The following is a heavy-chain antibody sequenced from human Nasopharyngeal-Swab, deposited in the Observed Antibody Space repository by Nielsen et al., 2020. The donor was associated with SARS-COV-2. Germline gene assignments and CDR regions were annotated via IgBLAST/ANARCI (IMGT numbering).Heavy chain of an antibody. CDR2: LYYSGIT. V-gene: IGHV4-59*01. J-gene: IGHJ4*02. D-gene: IGHD3-10*01. CDR3: AREAYYYGSGTYDS. Sequence: WIRQPPGKGLEWIGYLYYSGITNYNPSLMSRVTISIDKSKNQFSLNLSSVNAADTAVYSCAREAYYYGSGTYDSWGQGTLVTVSS.